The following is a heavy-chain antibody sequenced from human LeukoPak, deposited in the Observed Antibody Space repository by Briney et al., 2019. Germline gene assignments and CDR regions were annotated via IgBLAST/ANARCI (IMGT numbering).Heavy chain of an antibody. CDR3: AAPRGTIAAAAFFDY. CDR2: IIPVFGTT. D-gene: IGHD6-13*01. V-gene: IGHV1-69*06. J-gene: IGHJ4*02. Sequence: ASVKVSCKASGGTFIHYSISWVRQAPGQGLEWMGGIIPVFGTTNYAQKFQGRVTITADKSTSTAYMELSSLRSEDTAVYYCAAPRGTIAAAAFFDYWGQGTLVTVSS. CDR1: GGTFIHYS.